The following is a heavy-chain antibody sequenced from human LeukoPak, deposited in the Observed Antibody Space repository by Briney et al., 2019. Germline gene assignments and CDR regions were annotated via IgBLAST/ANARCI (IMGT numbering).Heavy chain of an antibody. V-gene: IGHV4-34*01. CDR2: INHSGGT. CDR1: GGSFSGYY. Sequence: PSETPSLTCAVYGGSFSGYYWSWIRQPPGKGLEWIGEINHSGGTNYNPSLKSRVTISVDTSKNQFSLKLSSVTAADTAVYYCASAMIGVPDDAFDIWGQGTMVTVSS. CDR3: ASAMIGVPDDAFDI. D-gene: IGHD3-22*01. J-gene: IGHJ3*02.